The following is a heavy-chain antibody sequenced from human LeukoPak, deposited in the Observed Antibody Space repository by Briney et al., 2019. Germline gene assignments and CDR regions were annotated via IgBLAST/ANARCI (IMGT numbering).Heavy chain of an antibody. CDR2: ITNDGSST. CDR3: AKFVGGPFDS. J-gene: IGHJ4*02. CDR1: GLTFSSHW. D-gene: IGHD3-16*01. V-gene: IGHV3-74*01. Sequence: PGGSLRLSCAASGLTFSSHWMHWVRQAPGKGLVWVSCITNDGSSTTYADSVKGRFTISRDNAKNMLYLQVNSLRAEDTALYYCAKFVGGPFDSWGQGTLVTVSS.